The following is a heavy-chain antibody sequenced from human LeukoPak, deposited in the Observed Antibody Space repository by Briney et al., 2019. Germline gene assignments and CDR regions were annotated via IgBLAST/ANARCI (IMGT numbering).Heavy chain of an antibody. CDR1: GYTLTAYY. V-gene: IGHV1-2*06. Sequence: ASVKVPCKASGYTLTAYYIHWVRQAPGQGLEWMGRINPNSGDTNFAQKFQGRVTMTRDTSISTAYMDLSGLRPDDTAVYYCAREGSGYTYGRGSYFDYWGHGILVTVSS. CDR3: AREGSGYTYGRGSYFDY. D-gene: IGHD5-18*01. J-gene: IGHJ4*01. CDR2: INPNSGDT.